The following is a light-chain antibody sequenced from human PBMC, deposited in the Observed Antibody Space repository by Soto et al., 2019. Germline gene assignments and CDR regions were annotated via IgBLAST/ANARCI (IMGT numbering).Light chain of an antibody. CDR2: EGS. J-gene: IGLJ1*01. V-gene: IGLV2-23*01. CDR1: SSDVGSYNL. CDR3: CSYASSGSYV. Sequence: QSALTQPASESESPGQSITISCTGTSSDVGSYNLVSWYQQHPGKAPKLMIYEGSKRPSGVSDRFSGSKSGNTASLTISGLQAEDEADYYCCSYASSGSYVFGTGTKLTVL.